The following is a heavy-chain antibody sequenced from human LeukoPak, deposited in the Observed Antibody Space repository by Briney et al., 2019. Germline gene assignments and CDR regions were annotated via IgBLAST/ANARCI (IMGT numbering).Heavy chain of an antibody. J-gene: IGHJ4*02. CDR1: GFTFNNYA. CDR3: ARSVSSGYQN. CDR2: ISGSGGST. D-gene: IGHD3-22*01. Sequence: PGGSLRLSCAASGFTFNNYAMSWVRQAPGKGLEWVSAISGSGGSTYYADSAKGRFTISRDNSKNTLYLLMNSLRAEDTAVYYCARSVSSGYQNWGQGTLVTVSS. V-gene: IGHV3-23*01.